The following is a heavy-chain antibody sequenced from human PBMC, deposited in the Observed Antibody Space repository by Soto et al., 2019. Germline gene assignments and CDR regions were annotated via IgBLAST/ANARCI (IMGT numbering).Heavy chain of an antibody. CDR3: ARGYTYGSFDN. D-gene: IGHD5-18*01. J-gene: IGHJ4*02. V-gene: IGHV1-2*02. CDR1: GCTFTGHY. Sequence: ASVKVSCKTSGCTFTGHYIHWVRQAPGQGLEWMGWINPNSGDINYAEKFQGRVTMTRDTSISTAYMELSRLRSDDTAVYYCARGYTYGSFDNWAQGTLVTVSS. CDR2: INPNSGDI.